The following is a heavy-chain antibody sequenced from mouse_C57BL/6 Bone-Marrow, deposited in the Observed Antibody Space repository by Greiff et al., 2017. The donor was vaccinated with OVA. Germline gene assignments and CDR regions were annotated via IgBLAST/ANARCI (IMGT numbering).Heavy chain of an antibody. J-gene: IGHJ2*01. Sequence: DVMLVESGGGLVKPGGSLKLSCAASGFTFSSYAMSWVRQTPEKRLEWVATISDGGSYTYYPDNVKGRFTISRDNAKNNLYLQMSHLKSEDTAMYYCAREGSEITYYFDYWGQGTTLTVSS. CDR1: GFTFSSYA. CDR3: AREGSEITYYFDY. V-gene: IGHV5-4*01. D-gene: IGHD1-1*01. CDR2: ISDGGSYT.